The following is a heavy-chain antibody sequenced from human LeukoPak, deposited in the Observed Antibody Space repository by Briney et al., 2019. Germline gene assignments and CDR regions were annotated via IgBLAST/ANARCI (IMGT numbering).Heavy chain of an antibody. CDR1: GFAFSNYW. D-gene: IGHD6-19*01. J-gene: IGHJ4*02. V-gene: IGHV3-7*03. CDR3: AKDSPPGIAVAGLFDY. Sequence: GGSLRLSCAASGFAFSNYWMNWARQAPGKGLEWVANIKQDGSETNYVDSVKGRFTISRDNAKNSLYLQMNSLRAEDTSVYYCAKDSPPGIAVAGLFDYWGQGTLVTVSS. CDR2: IKQDGSET.